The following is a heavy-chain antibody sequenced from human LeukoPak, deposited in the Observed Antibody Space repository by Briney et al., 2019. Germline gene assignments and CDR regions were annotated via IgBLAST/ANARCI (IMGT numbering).Heavy chain of an antibody. CDR3: ASLWSGYR. CDR1: GGSISSSNYY. J-gene: IGHJ4*02. Sequence: SETLSLTCTVSGGSISSSNYYWGWIRQPPGKGLEWIGTIYYSGNTYYNPSLKSRVTISVDTSKNQFSLKLSSVTAADTAVYYCASLWSGYRWGQGTLVTVSS. V-gene: IGHV4-39*07. D-gene: IGHD3-3*01. CDR2: IYYSGNT.